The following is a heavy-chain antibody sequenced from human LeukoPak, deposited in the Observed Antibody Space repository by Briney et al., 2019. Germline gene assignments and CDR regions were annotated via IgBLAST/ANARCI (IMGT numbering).Heavy chain of an antibody. V-gene: IGHV4-30-4*01. CDR3: ARDLEYFLFDY. CDR2: IYYSGST. J-gene: IGHJ4*02. Sequence: PSPPLSPPCPVSGGSLNSGDYYWSWIPPPPGQGLEWIGYIYYSGSTYYNPSLKSRVTISVDTSKNQFSLKLSSVTAADTAVYYCARDLEYFLFDYWGQGTLVTVSS. CDR1: GGSLNSGDYY. D-gene: IGHD2/OR15-2a*01.